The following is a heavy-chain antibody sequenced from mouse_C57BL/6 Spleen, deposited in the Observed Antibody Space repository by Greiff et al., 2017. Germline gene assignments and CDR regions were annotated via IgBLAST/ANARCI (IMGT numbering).Heavy chain of an antibody. CDR1: GYSITSGYY. Sequence: ESGPGFVKPSQSLSLTCSVTGYSITSGYYWNWIRQFPGKKLEWMGYISYDGSNNYNPSLKNRISITRASSKNQFFLKLNSVPTQDTATYYCARDGIRREGGYYCDDWVQCTTLTVSS. J-gene: IGHJ2*01. V-gene: IGHV3-6*01. D-gene: IGHD1-2*01. CDR2: ISYDGSN. CDR3: ARDGIRREGGYYCDD.